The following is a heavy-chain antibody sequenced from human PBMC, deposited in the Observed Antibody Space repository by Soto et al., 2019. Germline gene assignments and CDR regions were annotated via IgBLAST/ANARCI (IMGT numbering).Heavy chain of an antibody. D-gene: IGHD3-16*01. Sequence: SETLSLTCTVSGGSISSGDYYWSWIRQPPGKGLEWIGYIYYSGSTYYNPSLKSRVTISVDTSKNQFSLKLSSVTAADTAVYYCARDRLDYDYVWGSYGYGMDVWGQGTTVTVSS. CDR2: IYYSGST. CDR1: GGSISSGDYY. CDR3: ARDRLDYDYVWGSYGYGMDV. V-gene: IGHV4-30-4*01. J-gene: IGHJ6*02.